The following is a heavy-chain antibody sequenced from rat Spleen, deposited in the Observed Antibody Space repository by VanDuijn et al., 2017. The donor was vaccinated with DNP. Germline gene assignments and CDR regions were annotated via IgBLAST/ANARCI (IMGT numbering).Heavy chain of an antibody. CDR3: ARPPIAATLNWFAY. CDR1: GFTFSSFP. V-gene: IGHV5-25*01. J-gene: IGHJ3*01. Sequence: EVQLVESGGGLVQPGRSLKLSCAASGFTFSSFPMAWVRQAPKTGLEWVASISSGAGGTYYPDSVKGRFTISRDNAKSTLYLQMDSLRSEDTASYYCARPPIAATLNWFAYWGQGTLVTVSS. CDR2: ISSGAGGT. D-gene: IGHD1-2*01.